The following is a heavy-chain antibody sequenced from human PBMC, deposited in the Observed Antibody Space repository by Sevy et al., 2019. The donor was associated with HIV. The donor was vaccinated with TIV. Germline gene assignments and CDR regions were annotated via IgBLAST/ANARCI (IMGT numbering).Heavy chain of an antibody. D-gene: IGHD6-19*01. Sequence: GGSLRLSCAASGFTVSSNYMSWVRQAPGKGLEWVSVIYSGGSTYYADSVKGRFNISRDNSKNTLYLQMNSLRAEDTAVYYCARDSSGAGTYDYWGQGTLVTVSS. J-gene: IGHJ4*02. CDR1: GFTVSSNY. CDR2: IYSGGST. V-gene: IGHV3-53*01. CDR3: ARDSSGAGTYDY.